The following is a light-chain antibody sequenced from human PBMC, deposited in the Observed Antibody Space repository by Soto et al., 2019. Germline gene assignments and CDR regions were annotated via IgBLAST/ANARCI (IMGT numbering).Light chain of an antibody. CDR2: GHD. J-gene: IGLJ2*01. Sequence: QSVLTQPPSASGTPGQTVTISCSGRTSNIGTNYVTWYQQLPGTAPKLLIFGHDQRPSGVPDRFSASKAGTSASLAISGLQSDDEADYYCAAWDDSLNALVFGGGTKVTVL. CDR1: TSNIGTNY. V-gene: IGLV1-44*01. CDR3: AAWDDSLNALV.